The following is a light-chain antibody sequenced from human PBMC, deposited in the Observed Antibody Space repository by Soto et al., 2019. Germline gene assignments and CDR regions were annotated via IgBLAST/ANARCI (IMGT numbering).Light chain of an antibody. CDR2: DDS. J-gene: IGLJ2*01. CDR3: QVWDSSSDHPV. V-gene: IGLV3-21*02. Sequence: SYELTQPPSVSVAPGQTAKITCGGENIGVKSVNWYLQKPGQAPVLVVYDDSDRPSGIPERFSGSNSNDGATLTISRVEAGDEADYYCQVWDSSSDHPVFGGGTKLTVL. CDR1: NIGVKS.